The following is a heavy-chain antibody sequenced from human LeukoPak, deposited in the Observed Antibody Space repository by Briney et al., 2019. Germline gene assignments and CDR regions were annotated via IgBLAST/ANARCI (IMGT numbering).Heavy chain of an antibody. CDR2: IRYDGSNK. CDR3: ARDLGLYSYGAFDY. CDR1: GVTFRSYG. Sequence: GGSLRLSCAASGVTFRSYGMHWVRQAPGKGLEWVAFIRYDGSNKYYADSVKGRFTISRDNSKNTLYLQMNSLRAEDTAVYYCARDLGLYSYGAFDYWGQGTLVTVSS. J-gene: IGHJ4*02. D-gene: IGHD5-18*01. V-gene: IGHV3-30*02.